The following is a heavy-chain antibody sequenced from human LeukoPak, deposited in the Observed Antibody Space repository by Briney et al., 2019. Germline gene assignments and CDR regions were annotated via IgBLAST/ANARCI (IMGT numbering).Heavy chain of an antibody. CDR1: GFTFSSYE. J-gene: IGHJ4*02. V-gene: IGHV3-48*03. Sequence: PGGSLRLSCAASGFTFSSYEMNWVRQAPGKGLEWVSYISGSGSTIYYADSVKGRFTISRDNAKNSLYLQMNSLRAEDTAVYYCAGSYYNVFDYWGQGTLVTVSS. CDR2: ISGSGSTI. D-gene: IGHD3-10*01. CDR3: AGSYYNVFDY.